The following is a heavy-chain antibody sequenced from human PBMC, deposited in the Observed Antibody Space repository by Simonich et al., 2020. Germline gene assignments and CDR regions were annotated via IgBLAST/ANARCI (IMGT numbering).Heavy chain of an antibody. V-gene: IGHV1-18*01. J-gene: IGHJ4*02. Sequence: GQLVPSGAEVKKPGASVKGPCQASGYTLSSYGISWVGQAPGPGLEWMGWISAYNGNTNYAQKLQGRVTMTTDTSTSTAYMELRSLRSDDTAVYYCARDQGGRAAAATDYWGQGTLVTVSS. CDR1: GYTLSSYG. CDR2: ISAYNGNT. CDR3: ARDQGGRAAAATDY. D-gene: IGHD6-13*01.